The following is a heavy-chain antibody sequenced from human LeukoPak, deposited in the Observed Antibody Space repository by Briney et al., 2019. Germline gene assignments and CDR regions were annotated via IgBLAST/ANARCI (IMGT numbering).Heavy chain of an antibody. CDR2: ISSGGSTI. CDR3: ARIKGSWYKDY. V-gene: IGHV3-11*01. Sequence: GGSLRLSCAASGFTFSDYYMSWIRQAPGKGLEWLSYISSGGSTIYYADSVKGRFTISRDNAKNSLYLQMNSLRAEDTAVYYCARIKGSWYKDYRGQGTLVTVSP. CDR1: GFTFSDYY. D-gene: IGHD3-10*01. J-gene: IGHJ4*02.